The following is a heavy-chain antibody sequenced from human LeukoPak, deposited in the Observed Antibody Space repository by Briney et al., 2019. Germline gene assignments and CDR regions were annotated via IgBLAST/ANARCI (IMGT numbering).Heavy chain of an antibody. CDR3: ARVIIVGATGI. V-gene: IGHV3-53*01. Sequence: PGGSLRLSCAASGFTVSNNYMSWVRQAPGKGLEWVSVIYSGDSAYYIDSVKGRFSISRDNSKNTLYLQMNSLRAEDTAVYYCARVIIVGATGIWGQGTMVTVSS. CDR2: IYSGDSA. D-gene: IGHD1-26*01. J-gene: IGHJ3*02. CDR1: GFTVSNNY.